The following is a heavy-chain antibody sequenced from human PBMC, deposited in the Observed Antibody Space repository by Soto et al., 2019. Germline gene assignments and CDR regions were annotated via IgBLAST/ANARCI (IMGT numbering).Heavy chain of an antibody. Sequence: GGSLRLSCAASGFTFSSYSMNWVRQAPGKGLEWVSSISGSSSYIYYADSVKGRFTISRDNAKNSLYLQMNSLRAEDTAVYYCVWQWLVREDAFDIWGQGTMVTVSS. CDR2: ISGSSSYI. V-gene: IGHV3-21*01. CDR1: GFTFSSYS. CDR3: VWQWLVREDAFDI. D-gene: IGHD6-19*01. J-gene: IGHJ3*02.